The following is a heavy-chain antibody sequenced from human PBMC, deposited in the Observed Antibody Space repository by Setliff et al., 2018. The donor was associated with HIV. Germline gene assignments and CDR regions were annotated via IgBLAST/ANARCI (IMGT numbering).Heavy chain of an antibody. CDR2: IRYDGSNK. V-gene: IGHV3-30*02. Sequence: PGGSLRLPCAASGFTVRSYGMHWVRQAPGKGLEWVAFIRYDGSNKHYADSVKGRFTIYRDNSKNTLYLQMNSLRAEDTALYYCATDSPSFYWGRGTLVTVSS. CDR1: GFTVRSYG. CDR3: ATDSPSFY. D-gene: IGHD2-2*01. J-gene: IGHJ4*02.